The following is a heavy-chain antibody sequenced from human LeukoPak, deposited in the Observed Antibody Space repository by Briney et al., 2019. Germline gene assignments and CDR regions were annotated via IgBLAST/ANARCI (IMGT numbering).Heavy chain of an antibody. CDR1: GGSISSSSYY. J-gene: IGHJ4*02. CDR3: ARIAVAGTNFDY. CDR2: IYYSGST. Sequence: SETLSLTCTVSGGSISSSSYYWGWIRQPPGKGLEWIGSIYYSGSTYYNPSLKSRVTISVDTSKNQFSLKLSSVTAANTAVYYCARIAVAGTNFDYWGQGTLVTVSS. V-gene: IGHV4-39*07. D-gene: IGHD6-19*01.